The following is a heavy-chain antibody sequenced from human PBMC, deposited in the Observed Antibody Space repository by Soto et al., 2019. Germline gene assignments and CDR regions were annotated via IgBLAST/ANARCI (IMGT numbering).Heavy chain of an antibody. J-gene: IGHJ1*01. V-gene: IGHV1-8*01. CDR1: GYTYTSYD. CDR2: MNPNSGNT. CDR3: ARLSIAARRYQH. Sequence: QVQLVQSGAEVKKPGASVKVSCKASGYTYTSYDINWVRQATGQGLEWMGWMNPNSGNTGYAQKFQGRVTMTSNTSLSTADMELSSLRPEDTAVYYCARLSIAARRYQHWGQGTLVTVSS. D-gene: IGHD6-6*01.